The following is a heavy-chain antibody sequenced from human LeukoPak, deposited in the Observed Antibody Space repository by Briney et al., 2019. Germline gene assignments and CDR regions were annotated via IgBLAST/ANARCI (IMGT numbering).Heavy chain of an antibody. CDR3: ARRRVGAIDAFDI. Sequence: ASVKVSCKASGYAFTSYEISWVRQAPGQGLEWMGWISGYNGNTNYAQKIQGRVTMTTDTSTSTAYMELRRLRSDDTAVYYCARRRVGAIDAFDIWGQGTVVTVSS. CDR2: ISGYNGNT. J-gene: IGHJ3*02. D-gene: IGHD1-26*01. CDR1: GYAFTSYE. V-gene: IGHV1-18*01.